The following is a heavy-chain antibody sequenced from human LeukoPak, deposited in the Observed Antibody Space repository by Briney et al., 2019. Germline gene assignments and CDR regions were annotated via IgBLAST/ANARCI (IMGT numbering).Heavy chain of an antibody. CDR2: IYYSGST. CDR3: ARHPSIVGATISDYYYMDV. D-gene: IGHD1-26*01. CDR1: GGSISSSSYY. Sequence: PSETLSLTCTVSGGSISSSSYYWGWIRQPPGKGLEWIGSIYYSGSTYYNPSLKSRVTISVDTSKNQFSLKLSSVTAADTAVYYCARHPSIVGATISDYYYMDVWGKGTTVTVSS. V-gene: IGHV4-39*01. J-gene: IGHJ6*03.